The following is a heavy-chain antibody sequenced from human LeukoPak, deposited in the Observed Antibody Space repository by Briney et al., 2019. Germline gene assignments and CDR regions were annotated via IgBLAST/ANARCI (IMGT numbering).Heavy chain of an antibody. CDR3: ARVPSSGFYYFDY. Sequence: ASVTVSCKASGYTFTSYDINWVRQATGQGLEWMGWMNPNSGNTGYAQKFQGRVTITADESTSTAYMELSSLRSEDTAVYYCARVPSSGFYYFDYWGQGTLVTVSS. D-gene: IGHD6-19*01. CDR2: MNPNSGNT. J-gene: IGHJ4*02. CDR1: GYTFTSYD. V-gene: IGHV1-8*01.